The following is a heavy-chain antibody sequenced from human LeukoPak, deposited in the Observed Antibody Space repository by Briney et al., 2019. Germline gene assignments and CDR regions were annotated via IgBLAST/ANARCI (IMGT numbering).Heavy chain of an antibody. CDR3: ARRQLRLGAGY. CDR2: IYPGDSTT. V-gene: IGHV5-51*01. J-gene: IGHJ4*02. CDR1: GYSFTTYW. Sequence: GESLKISCKTSGYSFTTYWIVWVRKMPGKGLEWMGIIYPGDSTTKYSPSFQGQVTISADKSITTAYLQWSSLKASDTAIYYCARRQLRLGAGYWGQGTLVTVSS. D-gene: IGHD3-16*01.